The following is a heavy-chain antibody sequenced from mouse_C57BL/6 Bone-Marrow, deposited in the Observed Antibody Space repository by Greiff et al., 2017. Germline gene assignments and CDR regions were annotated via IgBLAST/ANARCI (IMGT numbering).Heavy chain of an antibody. J-gene: IGHJ3*01. CDR2: IDPSDSYT. D-gene: IGHD2-5*01. CDR1: GYTFTSYW. CDR3: ARWGPYSNYVFAY. V-gene: IGHV1-50*01. Sequence: QVQLQQPGAELVKPGASVKLSCKASGYTFTSYWMQWVKQRPGQGLEWIGEIDPSDSYTNYNQKFKGKATLTVDPSSSTAYMQISSLTSEDSAVYYCARWGPYSNYVFAYWGQGTLVTVSA.